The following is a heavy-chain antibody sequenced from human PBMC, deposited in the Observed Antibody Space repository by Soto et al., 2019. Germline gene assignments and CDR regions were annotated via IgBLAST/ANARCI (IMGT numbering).Heavy chain of an antibody. CDR2: VYFSGNT. Sequence: PSETLSLTCTVSGASINRTSYYWGWIRQPPGKGLEWIGSVYFSGNTYYNPSLQSRLTISVDTSKNQFSLKLSSVTAADSAVYFCARQIRYTYGYFPRYIDYWGQGALVTVSS. V-gene: IGHV4-39*01. J-gene: IGHJ4*02. CDR3: ARQIRYTYGYFPRYIDY. D-gene: IGHD5-18*01. CDR1: GASINRTSYY.